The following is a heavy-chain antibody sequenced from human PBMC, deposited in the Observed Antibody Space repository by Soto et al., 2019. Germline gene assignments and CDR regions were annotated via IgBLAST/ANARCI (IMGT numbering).Heavy chain of an antibody. J-gene: IGHJ4*02. CDR2: IWYDGSNK. Sequence: GGSLRLSCAASGFTFSSYGMHWVRQAPGKGLEWVAVIWYDGSNKYYADSVKGRFTISRDNSKNTLYLQMNSLRAEDTAVYYCARERGETYFDWLSTTYFDFWGQGTLVTGSS. CDR1: GFTFSSYG. D-gene: IGHD3-9*01. V-gene: IGHV3-33*01. CDR3: ARERGETYFDWLSTTYFDF.